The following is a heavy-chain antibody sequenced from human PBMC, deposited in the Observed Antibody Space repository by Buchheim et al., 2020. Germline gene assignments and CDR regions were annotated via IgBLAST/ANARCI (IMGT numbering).Heavy chain of an antibody. J-gene: IGHJ4*02. CDR3: ARLLGGGYQRFDC. V-gene: IGHV4-39*07. D-gene: IGHD2-15*01. CDR2: IYYSGTR. CDR1: GGSVATLSNY. Sequence: QLQLQESGPGLVKPSETLSLTCTVSGGSVATLSNYWGWIRQPPGKGLEWIANIYYSGTRFYNPSLQTRVTIPKDTSKNQFSLKLNSVTAADTAVYYCARLLGGGYQRFDCWGQGTL.